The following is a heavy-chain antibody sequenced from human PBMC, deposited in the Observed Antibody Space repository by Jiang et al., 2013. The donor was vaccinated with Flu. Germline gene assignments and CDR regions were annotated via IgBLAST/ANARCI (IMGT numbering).Heavy chain of an antibody. CDR1: GGSITSTNW. J-gene: IGHJ4*02. D-gene: IGHD3-22*01. CDR2: IYHSGNT. CDR3: ARDKMMYYFDSSGPYYFDH. Sequence: PGLVKPSGTLSLTCAVSGGSITSTNWWSWVRQPPGKGLEWIGEIYHSGNTNYNSSLKSRVTMSVDTSKNQFSLKLSSVTAADTAVYYCARDKMMYYFDSSGPYYFDHWGQGTLVTVSS. V-gene: IGHV4-4*02.